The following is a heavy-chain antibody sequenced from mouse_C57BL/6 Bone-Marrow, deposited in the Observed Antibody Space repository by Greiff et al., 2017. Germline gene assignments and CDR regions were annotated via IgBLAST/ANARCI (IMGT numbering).Heavy chain of an antibody. Sequence: VQLQQSGAELAKPGASVKLSCKASGYTFTSYWMHWVKQRPGQGLEWIGYINPSSGYTKYNQKFKDKATLTAAKSFSTAYMQLSSLTYEDSAVYYCAREEDDYDAYYYAMDYWGQGTSVTVSS. CDR2: INPSSGYT. CDR3: AREEDDYDAYYYAMDY. V-gene: IGHV1-7*01. CDR1: GYTFTSYW. J-gene: IGHJ4*01. D-gene: IGHD2-4*01.